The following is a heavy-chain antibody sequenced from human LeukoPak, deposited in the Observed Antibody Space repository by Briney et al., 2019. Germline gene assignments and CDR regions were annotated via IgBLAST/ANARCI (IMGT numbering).Heavy chain of an antibody. CDR3: ARDLWPHYYGSGRPGNWFDP. CDR2: INPSGGST. V-gene: IGHV1-46*01. Sequence: ASVKVSCKASGYTFISYYMHWVRQAPVQGLEWMGIINPSGGSTSYAQKFQGRVTMTRDTSTSTVYMELSSLRSEDTAVYYCARDLWPHYYGSGRPGNWFDPWGQGTLVTVSS. CDR1: GYTFISYY. D-gene: IGHD3-10*01. J-gene: IGHJ5*02.